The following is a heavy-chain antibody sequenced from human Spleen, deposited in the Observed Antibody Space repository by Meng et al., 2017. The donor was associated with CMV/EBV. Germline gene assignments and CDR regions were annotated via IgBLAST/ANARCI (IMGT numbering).Heavy chain of an antibody. J-gene: IGHJ6*02. Sequence: SVKVSCKASGYTFTNYYIHWVRQAPGQGLEWMGRVIPILGIEDYPQKFQGRVTITADKSTSTVYVELSSLRSEDTAVYFCARGAIISISGVETHYYGMDVWGQGTTVTVSS. V-gene: IGHV1-69*04. CDR1: GYTFTNYY. CDR2: VIPILGIE. D-gene: IGHD3-3*01. CDR3: ARGAIISISGVETHYYGMDV.